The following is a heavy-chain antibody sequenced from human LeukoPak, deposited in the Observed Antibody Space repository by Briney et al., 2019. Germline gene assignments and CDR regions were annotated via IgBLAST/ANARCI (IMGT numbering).Heavy chain of an antibody. CDR1: GGTFSSYA. V-gene: IGHV1-69*13. CDR2: IIPIFGTA. CDR3: AREGAYCGGDCYSGYYFDY. J-gene: IGHJ4*02. D-gene: IGHD2-21*02. Sequence: SVKVSCKASGGTFSSYAISWVRQAPGQGLEWMGGIIPIFGTANYAQKFQGRVTITADESTSTAYMELSSLRSEDTAVYYCAREGAYCGGDCYSGYYFDYWGQGTLVNVSS.